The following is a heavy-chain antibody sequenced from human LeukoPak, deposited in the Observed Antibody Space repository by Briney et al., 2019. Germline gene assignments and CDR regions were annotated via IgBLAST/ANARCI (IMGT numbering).Heavy chain of an antibody. CDR3: AREWYCGGDCYSAFDY. D-gene: IGHD2-21*02. CDR2: ISSSGSTI. V-gene: IGHV3-48*03. CDR1: GFTFSSYE. J-gene: IGHJ4*02. Sequence: GGSLRLSCAASGFTFSSYEMNWVRQASGKGLEWVSYISSSGSTIYYADSVKGRFTISRDNAKNSLYLQMNSLRAEDTAVYYCAREWYCGGDCYSAFDYWGQGTLVTVSS.